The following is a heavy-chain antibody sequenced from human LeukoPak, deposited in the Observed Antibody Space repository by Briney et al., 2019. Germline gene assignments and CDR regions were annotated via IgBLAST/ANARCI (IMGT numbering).Heavy chain of an antibody. CDR1: GFTFSGYS. J-gene: IGHJ6*03. CDR3: AKEEGSSWYDRYYYYMDV. Sequence: GGSLRLSCAASGFTFSGYSMSWVRQAPGRGLEWVADISGSGSSAYYADSVKGRFTISRDNSRNTLYLQMDSLRAEDTAVYYCAKEEGSSWYDRYYYYMDVWGKGTTVTVSS. D-gene: IGHD6-13*01. V-gene: IGHV3-23*01. CDR2: ISGSGSSA.